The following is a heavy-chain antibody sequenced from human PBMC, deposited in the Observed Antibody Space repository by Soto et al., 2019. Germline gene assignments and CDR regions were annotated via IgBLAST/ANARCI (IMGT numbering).Heavy chain of an antibody. CDR3: ARSRENPRSGMDV. CDR2: INHSGST. J-gene: IGHJ6*02. CDR1: GGSFSGYY. D-gene: IGHD1-26*01. Sequence: LSLTCAVYGGSFSGYYWSWIRQPPGKGLEWIGEINHSGSTNYNPSLKSRVTISVDTSKNQFSLQLNSVTPEDTAVYYCARSRENPRSGMDVWGQGTTVTVSS. V-gene: IGHV4-34*01.